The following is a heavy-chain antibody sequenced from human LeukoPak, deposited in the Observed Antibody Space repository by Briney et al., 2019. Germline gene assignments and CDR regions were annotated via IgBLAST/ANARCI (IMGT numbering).Heavy chain of an antibody. Sequence: PSETLSLTCTVSGGSISSSNWWSWVRQPPGKGLEWIGEIYHSGSTNYNPSLKSRVTISVDKSKNQFSLKLSSVTAADTAVYYCARDSDYYDSSGYYYPFGYWGQGTLVTVSS. D-gene: IGHD3-22*01. CDR2: IYHSGST. CDR3: ARDSDYYDSSGYYYPFGY. V-gene: IGHV4-4*02. J-gene: IGHJ4*02. CDR1: GGSISSSNW.